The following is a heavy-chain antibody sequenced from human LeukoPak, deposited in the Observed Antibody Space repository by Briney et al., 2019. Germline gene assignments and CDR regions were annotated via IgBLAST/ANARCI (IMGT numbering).Heavy chain of an antibody. CDR3: ARVDGYSSGWYRSNYFDY. Sequence: PGGSLRLSCAASGFTVSSNYMNWVRQAPGKGLEWVSVIRSGGSTYYADSVKGRFTISRDNSKNTLYLQMNSLRAEDTAVYYCARVDGYSSGWYRSNYFDYWGQGTLVTVSS. CDR2: IRSGGST. CDR1: GFTVSSNY. V-gene: IGHV3-66*01. J-gene: IGHJ4*02. D-gene: IGHD6-19*01.